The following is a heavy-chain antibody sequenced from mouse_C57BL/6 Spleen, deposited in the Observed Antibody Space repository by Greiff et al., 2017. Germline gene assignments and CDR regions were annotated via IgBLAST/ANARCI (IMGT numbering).Heavy chain of an antibody. CDR1: GYSITSGYY. J-gene: IGHJ3*01. D-gene: IGHD2-5*01. CDR2: ISYDGSN. Sequence: EVKLVESGPGLVKPSQSLSLTCSVTGYSITSGYYWNWIRQFPGNKLEWMGYISYDGSNNYNPSLKNRISITRDTSKNQFFLKLNSVTTEDTATYYCARENYSNLWFAYWGQGTLVTVSA. V-gene: IGHV3-6*01. CDR3: ARENYSNLWFAY.